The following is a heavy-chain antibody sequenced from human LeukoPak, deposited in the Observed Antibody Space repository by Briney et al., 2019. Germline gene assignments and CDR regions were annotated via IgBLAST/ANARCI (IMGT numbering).Heavy chain of an antibody. CDR3: AKHPYDSSGYYYLYYFDY. D-gene: IGHD3-22*01. CDR2: ISSSSNKV. J-gene: IGHJ4*02. Sequence: GGSLRLSCAASGFAISDYSMNWVRQVPGKGLEWVSYISSSSNKVYYADSVKGRFTISRDNSKNTLYLQMNSLRAEDTAVYYCAKHPYDSSGYYYLYYFDYWGQGTLVTVSS. CDR1: GFAISDYS. V-gene: IGHV3-21*05.